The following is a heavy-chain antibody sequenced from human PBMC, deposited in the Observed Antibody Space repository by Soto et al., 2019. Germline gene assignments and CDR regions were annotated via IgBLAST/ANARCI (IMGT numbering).Heavy chain of an antibody. CDR1: GFTFSTYG. Sequence: QLQLVESGGGVVQPGRSLRLSCAASGFTFSTYGMHWVRQAPGKGLEWVAVTSYDGSNKYYADSVKGRFTISRDNSKNTLYLQMNSLRAEDTAVYYCATRGFTGQFDDWGQGTLVTVSS. CDR2: TSYDGSNK. V-gene: IGHV3-30*03. J-gene: IGHJ4*02. D-gene: IGHD3-16*01. CDR3: ATRGFTGQFDD.